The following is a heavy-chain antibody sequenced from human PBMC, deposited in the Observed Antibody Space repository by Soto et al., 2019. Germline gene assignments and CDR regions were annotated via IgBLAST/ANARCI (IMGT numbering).Heavy chain of an antibody. D-gene: IGHD2-15*01. CDR2: INPSGGST. J-gene: IGHJ3*02. V-gene: IGHV1-46*03. Sequence: ASVKVSCKASGYTFTSYYMHWVRQAPGQGLEWMGIINPSGGSTSYAQKFQGRVTMTRDTSTSTVYMELSSLRSEGTAVYYCARGCSGGSCYSGDAFDIWGQGTMVTVSS. CDR1: GYTFTSYY. CDR3: ARGCSGGSCYSGDAFDI.